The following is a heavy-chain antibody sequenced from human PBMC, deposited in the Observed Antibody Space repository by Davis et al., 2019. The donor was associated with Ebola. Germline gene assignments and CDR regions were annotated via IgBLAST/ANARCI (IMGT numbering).Heavy chain of an antibody. Sequence: ASVKVSCKASGYTFINYDINWVRQATGQGLEWMGWMNPNSGNTGFAQKFQGRITMTRNLSMNTAYMELSSLRSDDTAVYYCTKRVGSRSGFENWGQGTLVTVSS. CDR1: GYTFINYD. D-gene: IGHD1-26*01. V-gene: IGHV1-8*01. J-gene: IGHJ4*02. CDR3: TKRVGSRSGFEN. CDR2: MNPNSGNT.